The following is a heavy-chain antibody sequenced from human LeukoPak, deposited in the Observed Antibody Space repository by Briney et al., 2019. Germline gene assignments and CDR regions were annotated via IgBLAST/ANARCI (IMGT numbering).Heavy chain of an antibody. CDR1: GFTFSSYG. Sequence: GGSLRLSCAASGFTFSSYGMHWVRQAPGKGLEWVAVISYDGSNKYYADSVKGRFTISRDNSKNTLYLQMNSLRAEDTAVYYCARKDSGGSCYGVCYWGQGTLVTVSS. D-gene: IGHD2-15*01. CDR2: ISYDGSNK. V-gene: IGHV3-30*03. J-gene: IGHJ4*02. CDR3: ARKDSGGSCYGVCY.